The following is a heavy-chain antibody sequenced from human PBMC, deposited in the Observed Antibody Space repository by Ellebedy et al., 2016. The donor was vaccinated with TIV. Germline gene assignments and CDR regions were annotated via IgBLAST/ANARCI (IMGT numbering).Heavy chain of an antibody. D-gene: IGHD1-26*01. Sequence: PGGSLRLSCAASGITFTNYVMSWVRQAPGKGLEWVAGIRQGGSDKYYVDSVRGRFTISRDDAKNSLYLQMNSLRDEDTAVYYCATQWELYDWGQGTPVTVSS. CDR2: IRQGGSDK. CDR3: ATQWELYD. V-gene: IGHV3-7*01. CDR1: GITFTNYV. J-gene: IGHJ4*02.